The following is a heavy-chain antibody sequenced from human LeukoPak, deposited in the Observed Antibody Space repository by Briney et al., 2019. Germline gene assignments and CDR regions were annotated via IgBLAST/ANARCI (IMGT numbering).Heavy chain of an antibody. CDR3: AKDRDTSSWYGGGDY. V-gene: IGHV3-23*01. CDR1: GFTFRSYA. Sequence: GGSLRLSCAASGFTFRSYAMSWVRQAPGKGLEWVSAISGSGGSAHHADSVKGRFTISRDNSKNTVCLQMNSLRAEDTAIYYCAKDRDTSSWYGGGDYWGQGTLVTVSS. D-gene: IGHD6-13*01. CDR2: ISGSGGSA. J-gene: IGHJ4*02.